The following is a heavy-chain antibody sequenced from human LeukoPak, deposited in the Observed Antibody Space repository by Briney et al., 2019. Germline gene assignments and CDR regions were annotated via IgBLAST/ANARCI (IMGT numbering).Heavy chain of an antibody. CDR2: IIPIFGTA. V-gene: IGHV1-69*13. Sequence: SVKVSCKASGYTFTGYYMHWVRQAPGQGLEWMGGIIPIFGTANYAQKFQGRVTITADESTSTAYMELSSLRSEDTAVYYCARDGGSGYFDYWGQGTLVTVSS. CDR1: GYTFTGYY. D-gene: IGHD3-16*01. CDR3: ARDGGSGYFDY. J-gene: IGHJ4*02.